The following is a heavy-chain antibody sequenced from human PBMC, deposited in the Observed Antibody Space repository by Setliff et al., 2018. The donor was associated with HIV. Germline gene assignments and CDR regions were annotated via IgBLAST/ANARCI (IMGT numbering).Heavy chain of an antibody. D-gene: IGHD4-17*01. CDR2: IIPLFGTA. CDR3: NWFDP. V-gene: IGHV1-69*13. CDR1: RDIFSSYG. Sequence: SVKVSCKASRDIFSSYGITWVRQAPGQGLEWMGGIIPLFGTADYAQNTAYLQMNSLRTEDTAVYFCAVSPDGDCATTECANWFDPWGQGTQVTVSS. J-gene: IGHJ5*02.